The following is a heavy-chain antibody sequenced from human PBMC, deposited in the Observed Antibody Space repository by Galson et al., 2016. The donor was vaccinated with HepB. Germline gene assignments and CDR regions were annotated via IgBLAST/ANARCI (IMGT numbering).Heavy chain of an antibody. V-gene: IGHV1-3*01. J-gene: IGHJ6*02. CDR2: INAGNGNT. Sequence: SVKVSCKASGYTFTSHGIHWVRQAPGQRLEWMGWINAGNGNTKYSQKFQGRVTITRDTSASTAYMVLSSLRSEDSAVYHCARVRSTIAVYYHYGMDVWGQGTTVTVSS. CDR1: GYTFTSHG. CDR3: ARVRSTIAVYYHYGMDV. D-gene: IGHD6-19*01.